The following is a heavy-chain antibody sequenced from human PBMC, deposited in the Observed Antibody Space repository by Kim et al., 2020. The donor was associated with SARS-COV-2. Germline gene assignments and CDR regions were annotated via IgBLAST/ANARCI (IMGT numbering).Heavy chain of an antibody. CDR3: ASFAGYYYYGMDV. Sequence: YNPSLKSRVTISVDTSKNQFSLKLSSVTAADTAVYYCASFAGYYYYGMDVWGQGTTVTVSS. V-gene: IGHV4-39*01. J-gene: IGHJ6*02.